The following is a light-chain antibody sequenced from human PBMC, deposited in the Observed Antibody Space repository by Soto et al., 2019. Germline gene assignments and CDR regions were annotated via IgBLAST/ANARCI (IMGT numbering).Light chain of an antibody. CDR3: SSYAGTNIDVV. V-gene: IGLV2-8*01. CDR1: SNDVGGYVY. J-gene: IGLJ2*01. CDR2: EVN. Sequence: QLVLTQPPSASGSPGQSVTISCTGTSNDVGGYVYVSWYQQYPGKAPKLMIYEVNKRASGVPDRFSGSKSGNTASLTVSGLQAEDEADYYCSSYAGTNIDVVFGGGTKLTVL.